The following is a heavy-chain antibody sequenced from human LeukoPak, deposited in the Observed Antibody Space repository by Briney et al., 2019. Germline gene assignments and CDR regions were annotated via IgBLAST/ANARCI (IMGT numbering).Heavy chain of an antibody. J-gene: IGHJ6*02. D-gene: IGHD3-3*01. CDR1: GFSFDNYA. V-gene: IGHV3-23*01. CDR2: IGGSGSDT. CDR3: AKTLRDLEWLTGELDV. Sequence: GGSLRLSCAASGFSFDNYAMSWVRQTPGKGLEWVSAIGGSGSDTSYTDSVKGRFTISKDNSKSTLYLQMNSLRAEDTAVYHCAKTLRDLEWLTGELDVWGQGTAVTVSS.